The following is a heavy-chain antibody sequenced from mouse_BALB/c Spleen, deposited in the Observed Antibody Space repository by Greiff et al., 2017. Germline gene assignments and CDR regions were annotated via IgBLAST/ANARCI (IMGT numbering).Heavy chain of an antibody. CDR2: ISYDGSN. CDR1: GYSITSGYY. D-gene: IGHD3-1*01. Sequence: EVQLQESGPGLVKPSQSLSLTCSVTGYSITSGYYWNWIRQFPGNKLEWMGYISYDGSNNYNPSLKNRISITRDTSKNQFFLKLNSVTTEDTATYYCARDRGSYYFDYGGQGTTLTVSS. J-gene: IGHJ2*01. V-gene: IGHV3-6*02. CDR3: ARDRGSYYFDY.